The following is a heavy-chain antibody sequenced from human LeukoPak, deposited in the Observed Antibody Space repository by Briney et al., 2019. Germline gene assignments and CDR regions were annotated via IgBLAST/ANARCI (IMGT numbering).Heavy chain of an antibody. D-gene: IGHD3-3*01. CDR1: GFTFSSHA. CDR3: ARLGEDAFDI. Sequence: GGSLRLSCAASGFTFSSHAMGWVRQAPGKGLEWVSSITGSGASTYYGDSVKGRFTISRDNAKNSLYLQMNSLRAEDTAVYYCARLGEDAFDIWGQGTMVTVSS. CDR2: ITGSGAST. J-gene: IGHJ3*02. V-gene: IGHV3-23*01.